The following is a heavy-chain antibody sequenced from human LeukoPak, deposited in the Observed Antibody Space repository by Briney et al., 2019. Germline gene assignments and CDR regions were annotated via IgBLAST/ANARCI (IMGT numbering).Heavy chain of an antibody. J-gene: IGHJ4*02. D-gene: IGHD2-2*01. V-gene: IGHV3-30*18. CDR1: GFTFSSYG. CDR2: ISYDGSNK. Sequence: GGSLRLSCAASGFTFSSYGMHWVRQAPGKGLEWVAVISYDGSNKYYAESVKGRFTISRDNSKNTLYLKMNSLRAEDTAVYYCAKDKSLSTLDYWGQGTLVTVSS. CDR3: AKDKSLSTLDY.